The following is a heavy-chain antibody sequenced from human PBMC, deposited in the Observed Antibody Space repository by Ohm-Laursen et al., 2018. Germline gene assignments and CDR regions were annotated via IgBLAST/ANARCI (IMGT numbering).Heavy chain of an antibody. CDR3: ARVDKLEPLDY. CDR1: GYTFTSYD. D-gene: IGHD6-6*01. Sequence: ASVKVSCKASGYTFTSYDINWVRQATGQGLEWMGWISAYNGNTNYAQKLQGRVTMTTDTSTSTAYMELRSLRSDDTAVYYCARVDKLEPLDYWGQGTLVTVSS. V-gene: IGHV1-18*01. CDR2: ISAYNGNT. J-gene: IGHJ4*02.